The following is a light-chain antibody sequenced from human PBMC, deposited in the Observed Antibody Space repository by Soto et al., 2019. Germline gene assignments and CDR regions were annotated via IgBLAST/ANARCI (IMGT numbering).Light chain of an antibody. CDR2: ANN. Sequence: QAVVTQPPSVSGAPGQRVTISCTGSSSNIGTVYDVHWYQQLPGTAPKLLIYANNNRPSGVPDRFSGSKSGTSASLAITGLQAEDEADYYCQSYDTSLSAWVFGGGTQLTVL. J-gene: IGLJ3*02. CDR1: SSNIGTVYD. CDR3: QSYDTSLSAWV. V-gene: IGLV1-40*01.